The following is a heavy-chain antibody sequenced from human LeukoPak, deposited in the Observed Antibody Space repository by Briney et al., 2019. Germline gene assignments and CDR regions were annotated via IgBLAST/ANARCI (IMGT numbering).Heavy chain of an antibody. D-gene: IGHD3-22*01. J-gene: IGHJ4*02. V-gene: IGHV1-18*01. Sequence: ASVKVSCKSSGYTFTSYGISWVRQAPGQGLEWMGWISAYNGNTNYAQKLQGRVTMTSDTSSSTAYMELRSLRSDDTAVYYCARDSPYDSSGWYYFDYWGQGTLVTVSS. CDR1: GYTFTSYG. CDR3: ARDSPYDSSGWYYFDY. CDR2: ISAYNGNT.